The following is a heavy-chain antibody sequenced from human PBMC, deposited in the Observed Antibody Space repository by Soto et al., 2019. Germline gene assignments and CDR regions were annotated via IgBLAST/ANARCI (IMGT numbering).Heavy chain of an antibody. D-gene: IGHD3-22*01. V-gene: IGHV1-69*13. CDR2: IISMFGTT. J-gene: IGHJ5*02. CDR3: ARDRCNSDGGYCWLDP. Sequence: GAPVKFSCKASGGSITSYAVSWVRQAPGQGLDWMGGIISMFGTTHYAQKFQGRVTITADESTNTVYMELFRLRSDDTAVYCGARDRCNSDGGYCWLDPWGQGILVTVSS. CDR1: GGSITSYA.